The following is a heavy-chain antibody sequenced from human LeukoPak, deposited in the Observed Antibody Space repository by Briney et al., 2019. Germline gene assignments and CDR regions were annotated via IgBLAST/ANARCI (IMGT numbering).Heavy chain of an antibody. CDR2: INHSGST. Sequence: PSETLSLTCAVYGGSFSGYYWSWIRQPPGKGLEWIGEINHSGSTNYNPSLKSRVTISVDTSKNQFSLKLSSVTAADTAVYYCAREYEYGSSDYYYYYMDVWGKGTTVTVSS. V-gene: IGHV4-34*01. CDR3: AREYEYGSSDYYYYYMDV. CDR1: GGSFSGYY. D-gene: IGHD6-6*01. J-gene: IGHJ6*03.